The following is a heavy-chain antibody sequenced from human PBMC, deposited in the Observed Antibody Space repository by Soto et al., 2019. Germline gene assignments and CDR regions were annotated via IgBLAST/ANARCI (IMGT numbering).Heavy chain of an antibody. D-gene: IGHD2-21*02. J-gene: IGHJ4*02. Sequence: GGSLILSCRASGFTFSSYAMHWVRQAPGKGLEWVAVISYDGSNKYYADSVKGRFTISRDNSKNTLYLQMNSLRAEDTAVYYCARDPVAYCGGDCRTFDYWGQGTLVTVSS. CDR2: ISYDGSNK. CDR1: GFTFSSYA. CDR3: ARDPVAYCGGDCRTFDY. V-gene: IGHV3-30-3*01.